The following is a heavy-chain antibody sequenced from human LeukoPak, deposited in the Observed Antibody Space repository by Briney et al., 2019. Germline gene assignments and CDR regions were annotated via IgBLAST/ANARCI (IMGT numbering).Heavy chain of an antibody. V-gene: IGHV3-7*01. Sequence: GGSLRLSCAASGFTFSSYAMSWGRQAPGKGLEWVANIKQDGSEKYYVDSVKGRFTISRDNAKNSLYLQMNSLRAEDTAVYYCARGSGSYGHYYFDYWGQGTLVTVSS. D-gene: IGHD1-26*01. CDR2: IKQDGSEK. CDR1: GFTFSSYA. J-gene: IGHJ4*02. CDR3: ARGSGSYGHYYFDY.